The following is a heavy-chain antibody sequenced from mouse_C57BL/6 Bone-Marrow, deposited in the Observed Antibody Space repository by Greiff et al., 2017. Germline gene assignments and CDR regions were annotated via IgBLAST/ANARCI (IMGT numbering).Heavy chain of an antibody. CDR3: ARELRLAAWFAY. CDR1: GYTFTSYW. D-gene: IGHD3-2*02. CDR2: IDPSDSYT. Sequence: QVQLQQSGAELVMPGASVKLSCKASGYTFTSYWMHWVKQRPGQGLEWIGEIDPSDSYTNYNQKFKGKSTLTVDKSYSTAYLKLSSLTSEDSAVXYCARELRLAAWFAYWGQGTLVTVSA. J-gene: IGHJ3*01. V-gene: IGHV1-69*01.